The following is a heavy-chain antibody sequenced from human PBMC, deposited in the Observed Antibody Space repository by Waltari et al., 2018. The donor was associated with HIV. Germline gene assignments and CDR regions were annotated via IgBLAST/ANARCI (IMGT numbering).Heavy chain of an antibody. Sequence: QVQLVESGGRVVHPGRSQRLPWACSGFTFRRYNSPCVRQAPGKGLEWVAAITYNGTKDYDADSERGRFTISRDNSKTTLYLQMNSLRAEDTAVYYCAGGYYYSLLTGYLYPFDYWGQGTLVTVSS. V-gene: IGHV3-30-3*01. CDR2: ITYNGTKD. CDR3: AGGYYYSLLTGYLYPFDY. CDR1: GFTFRRYN. D-gene: IGHD3-9*01. J-gene: IGHJ4*02.